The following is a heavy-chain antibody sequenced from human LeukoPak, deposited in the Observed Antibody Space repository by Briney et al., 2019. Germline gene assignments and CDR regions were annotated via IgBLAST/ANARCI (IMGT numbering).Heavy chain of an antibody. Sequence: PGGSLRLSCAASGFTFSSYAMSWVRQAPGKGLEWVSAISGSGGSTYYADSVKGRFTISRDNSKNTLYLQMNSLRAGDTAVYYCARSSPPTYDILTGYRYYYYGMDAWGQGTTVTVSS. J-gene: IGHJ6*02. V-gene: IGHV3-23*01. CDR2: ISGSGGST. CDR1: GFTFSSYA. CDR3: ARSSPPTYDILTGYRYYYYGMDA. D-gene: IGHD3-9*01.